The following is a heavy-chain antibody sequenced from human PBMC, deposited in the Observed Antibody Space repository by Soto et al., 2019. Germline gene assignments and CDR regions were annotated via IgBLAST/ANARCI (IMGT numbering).Heavy chain of an antibody. CDR3: PRIPLPARGWGPRINLYYDX. V-gene: IGHV5-51*01. CDR2: IYPDDSDV. Sequence: GEALKISCQVPQDIFTSNWIGWLRQMPGKGVELMGVIYPDDSDVKYNPSFQGQVTISVDKSISTAYLQWSRLRDSDTATYFCPRIPLPARGWGPRINLYYDXWGRGAPVTVSX. CDR1: QDIFTSNW. J-gene: IGHJ4*02. D-gene: IGHD3-16*01.